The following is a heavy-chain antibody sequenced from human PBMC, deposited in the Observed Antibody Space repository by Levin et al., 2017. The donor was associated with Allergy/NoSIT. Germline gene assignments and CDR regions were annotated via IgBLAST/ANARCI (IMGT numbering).Heavy chain of an antibody. Sequence: ASVKVSCQASGYNFSNYDVSWVRQAAGQGLEWMGWVSPTSGKTGYAEKFQGRVTMSGDTSTRSAYLELNSLRSEDTAIYFWARGRVGAHHWGQGTLVTVSS. D-gene: IGHD2-15*01. V-gene: IGHV1-8*01. CDR2: VSPTSGKT. CDR1: GYNFSNYD. CDR3: ARGRVGAHH. J-gene: IGHJ1*01.